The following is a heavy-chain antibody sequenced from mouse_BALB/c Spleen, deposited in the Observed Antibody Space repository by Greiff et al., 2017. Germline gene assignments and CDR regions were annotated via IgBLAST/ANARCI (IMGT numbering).Heavy chain of an antibody. Sequence: VQLQQPGAELVKPGASVKLSCKASGYTFTSYWMHWVKQRPGQGLEWIGEINPSNGRTNYNEKFKSKATLTVDKSSSTAYMQLSSLTSEDSAVYYCARDWDGSSYGYAMDYWGQGTSVTVSS. CDR1: GYTFTSYW. CDR2: INPSNGRT. D-gene: IGHD1-1*01. CDR3: ARDWDGSSYGYAMDY. J-gene: IGHJ4*01. V-gene: IGHV1S81*02.